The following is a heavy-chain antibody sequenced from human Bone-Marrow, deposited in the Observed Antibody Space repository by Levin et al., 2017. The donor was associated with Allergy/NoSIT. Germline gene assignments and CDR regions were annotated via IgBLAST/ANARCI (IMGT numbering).Heavy chain of an antibody. V-gene: IGHV3-23*01. CDR2: ISLAGGDT. Sequence: GESLKISCVSSGSVFSKYALSWVRQAPGKGLEWVSAISLAGGDTYYADSVKGRFTISRDNSKNTLFLQMDSLRAEDTAVYFCAHGRPSGFDSWGQGTLVTVSS. CDR3: AHGRPSGFDS. D-gene: IGHD3-10*01. CDR1: GSVFSKYA. J-gene: IGHJ4*02.